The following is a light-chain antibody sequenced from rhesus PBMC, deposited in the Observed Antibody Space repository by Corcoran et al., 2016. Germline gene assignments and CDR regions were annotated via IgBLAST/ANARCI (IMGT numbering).Light chain of an antibody. CDR1: HSISSW. V-gene: IGKV1-22*01. Sequence: DIQMTQSPSSLSASVGDTVTITCRGSHSISSWLDWYQPKPGKAPKLLSYKASRLQSGVPSRFSGSGAGTDFTLTISSLQPEDFATYYCLQYSSSPYSFGQGTKVEIK. J-gene: IGKJ2*01. CDR2: KAS. CDR3: LQYSSSPYS.